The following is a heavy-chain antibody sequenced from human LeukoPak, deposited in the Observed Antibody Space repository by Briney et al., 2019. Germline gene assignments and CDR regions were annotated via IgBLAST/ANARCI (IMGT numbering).Heavy chain of an antibody. CDR2: IYYSGST. CDR3: ARHAGGISATGTRPFDY. CDR1: GASFSSSTYY. D-gene: IGHD6-13*01. J-gene: IGHJ4*02. V-gene: IGHV4-39*01. Sequence: PSETLSLTCTVSGASFSSSTYYWGWIRQPPGKGLEWIGSIYYSGSTYYNPSLTSRVTVSVDTSKNQFSLKLSSVTAADTAVYYCARHAGGISATGTRPFDYWGQGTLVTVSS.